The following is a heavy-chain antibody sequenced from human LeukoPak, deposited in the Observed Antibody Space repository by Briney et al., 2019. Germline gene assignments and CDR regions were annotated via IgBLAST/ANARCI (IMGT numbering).Heavy chain of an antibody. D-gene: IGHD3-22*01. V-gene: IGHV1-69*05. CDR2: IIPIFGTA. CDR3: ARADYYDSSGYYSDY. Sequence: SVKVSCKASGGTFSSYAISWVRQAPGQGLEWMGGIIPIFGTANYAQKFQGRVTVTTDESTSTAYMELSSLRSEDTAVYYCARADYYDSSGYYSDYWGQGTLVTVSS. CDR1: GGTFSSYA. J-gene: IGHJ4*02.